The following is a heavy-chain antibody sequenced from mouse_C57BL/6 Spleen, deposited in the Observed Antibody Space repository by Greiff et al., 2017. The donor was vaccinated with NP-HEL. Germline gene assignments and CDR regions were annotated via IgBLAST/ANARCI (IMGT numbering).Heavy chain of an antibody. CDR3: ARAVPSYFDY. CDR1: GYTFTSYD. Sequence: QVQLKESGPELVKPGASVKLSCKASGYTFTSYDINWVKQRPGQGLAWIGWIYPRDGSTKYNEKFKGKATLTVDTSSSTAYMELHSLTSEDSAVYFCARAVPSYFDYWGQGTTLTVSS. D-gene: IGHD1-1*01. J-gene: IGHJ2*01. V-gene: IGHV1-85*01. CDR2: IYPRDGST.